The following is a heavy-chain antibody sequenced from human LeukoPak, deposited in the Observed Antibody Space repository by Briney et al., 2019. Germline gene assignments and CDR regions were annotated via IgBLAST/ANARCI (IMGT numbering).Heavy chain of an antibody. J-gene: IGHJ3*02. CDR3: ARDASVVPAAMGALDI. CDR1: GGSISSGSYY. V-gene: IGHV4-61*02. Sequence: SETLSLTCTVSGGSISSGSYYWSWIRQPAGKGLEWIGRIYTSGSTNYNPSLKSRVTISVDTSKNQFSLKLSSVTAADTAVYYCARDASVVPAAMGALDIWGQGTMVTVSS. CDR2: IYTSGST. D-gene: IGHD2-2*01.